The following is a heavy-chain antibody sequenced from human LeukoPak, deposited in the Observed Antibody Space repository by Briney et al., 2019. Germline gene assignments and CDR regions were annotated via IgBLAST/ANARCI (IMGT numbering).Heavy chain of an antibody. CDR3: ARASDGDYYYYYYMDV. CDR2: IYTSGST. V-gene: IGHV4-4*07. D-gene: IGHD4-17*01. CDR1: GGSISIYY. Sequence: PSETLSLTCTVSGGSISIYYWSWIRQPAGKGLEWIGRIYTSGSTNYNPSLKSRVTMSVDTSKNQFSLKLSSVTAADTAVYYCARASDGDYYYYYYMDVWGKGTTVTVSS. J-gene: IGHJ6*03.